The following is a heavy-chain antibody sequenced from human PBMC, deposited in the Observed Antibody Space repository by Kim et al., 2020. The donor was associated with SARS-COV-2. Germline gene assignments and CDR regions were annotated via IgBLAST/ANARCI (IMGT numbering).Heavy chain of an antibody. D-gene: IGHD2-2*01. CDR3: ARGGGCSSTSCYEMDWFDP. V-gene: IGHV3-30*07. J-gene: IGHJ5*02. Sequence: RFTISRDNSKNTLYLQMNSLRAEDTAVYYCARGGGCSSTSCYEMDWFDPWGQGTLVTVSS.